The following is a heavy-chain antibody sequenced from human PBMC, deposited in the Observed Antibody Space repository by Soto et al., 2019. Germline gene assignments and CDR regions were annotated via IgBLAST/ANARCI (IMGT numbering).Heavy chain of an antibody. J-gene: IGHJ3*02. CDR2: IKHSGSS. V-gene: IGHV4-34*01. D-gene: IGHD6-19*01. CDR3: ARGGSSDWQVALDI. CDR1: AGSFSHYY. Sequence: SETLSLTCAVYAGSFSHYYWNWIRQSPGKGLEWIGKIKHSGSSNYNPSLRSRVSISVDKSKNQFSLRLTSVTAADTAVYYCARGGSSDWQVALDIWGQGTMVTVSS.